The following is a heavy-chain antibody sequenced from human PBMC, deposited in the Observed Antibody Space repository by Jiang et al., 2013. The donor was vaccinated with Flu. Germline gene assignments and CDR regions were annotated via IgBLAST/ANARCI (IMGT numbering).Heavy chain of an antibody. D-gene: IGHD2-21*02. J-gene: IGHJ4*02. CDR1: GGSISSSSYY. CDR2: IYYSGST. Sequence: GPGLVKPSETLSLTCTVSGGSISSSSYYWGWIRQPPGKGLEWIGSIYYSGSTYYNPSLKSRVTISVDTSKNQFSLKLSSVTAADTAVYYCARLTPRVVVTADDLDYWGQGTLVTVS. V-gene: IGHV4-39*01. CDR3: ARLTPRVVVTADDLDY.